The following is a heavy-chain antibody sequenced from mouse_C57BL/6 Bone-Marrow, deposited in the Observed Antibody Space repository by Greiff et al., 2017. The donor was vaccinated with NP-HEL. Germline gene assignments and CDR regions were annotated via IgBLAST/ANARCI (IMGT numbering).Heavy chain of an antibody. CDR1: GYTFTSYW. CDR3: ARCSNCDFDY. Sequence: QVQLQQPGAELVKPGASVKLSCTASGYTFTSYWMHWVKQRPGQGLEWIGMIHPSSGSTNYNEKFKSKATLNVDNSSSTAYMQISSLTSEDSAVYYCARCSNCDFDYWGQGTTLTVSS. CDR2: IHPSSGST. V-gene: IGHV1-64*01. D-gene: IGHD2-5*01. J-gene: IGHJ2*01.